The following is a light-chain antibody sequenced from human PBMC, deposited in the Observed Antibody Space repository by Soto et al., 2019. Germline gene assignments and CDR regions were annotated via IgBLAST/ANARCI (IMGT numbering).Light chain of an antibody. CDR1: QSVSSSY. CDR3: QQYGSSPWT. V-gene: IGKV3-20*01. CDR2: GAS. J-gene: IGKJ1*01. Sequence: EIVLTQSPGTLSLSPGERATLSCRASQSVSSSYLAWYQQKPGQAPRPLIYGASSRAIGIPARFSGSGSGTDFTLTISRLEPEDLAVYYCQQYGSSPWTFGQGTKVEIK.